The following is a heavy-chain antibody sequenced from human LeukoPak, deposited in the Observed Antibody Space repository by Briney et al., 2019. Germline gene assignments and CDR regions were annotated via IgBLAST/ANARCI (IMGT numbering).Heavy chain of an antibody. CDR2: ISGDGGST. V-gene: IGHV3-43*02. CDR3: AKDIGYCSGGSCYSDYYYGMDV. Sequence: GGSLRLSCAASGFTFDDYAMHWVRQAPGKGLEWVSLISGDGGSTYHADSVKGRFTISRDNSKNSLYLQMNSLRTEDTALYYCAKDIGYCSGGSCYSDYYYGMDVWGQGTTVTVSS. J-gene: IGHJ6*02. D-gene: IGHD2-15*01. CDR1: GFTFDDYA.